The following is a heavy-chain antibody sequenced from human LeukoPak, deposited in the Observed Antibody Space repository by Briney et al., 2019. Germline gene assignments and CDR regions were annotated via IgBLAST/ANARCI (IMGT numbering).Heavy chain of an antibody. CDR3: AKDSSPGYYYDSSGPDY. J-gene: IGHJ4*02. D-gene: IGHD3-22*01. CDR2: ISSSSSYI. Sequence: GGSLRLSCAASGFTFSSYSMNWVRQAPGKGLEWVSSISSSSSYIYYADSVKGRFTISRDNAKNSLYLQMNSLRAEDTALYYCAKDSSPGYYYDSSGPDYWGQGTLVTVSS. V-gene: IGHV3-21*04. CDR1: GFTFSSYS.